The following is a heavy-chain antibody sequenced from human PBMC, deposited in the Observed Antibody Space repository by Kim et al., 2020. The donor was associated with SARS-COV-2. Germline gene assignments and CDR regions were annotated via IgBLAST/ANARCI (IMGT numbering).Heavy chain of an antibody. CDR3: ARRPRGYSYTWEDY. J-gene: IGHJ4*02. Sequence: SETLSLTCTVSGGSISSSSYYWGWIRQPPGKGLDWIGSIYYSGSTYYNPSLKSRVTISVDTSKNQFSLKLSSVTAADTAVYYCARRPRGYSYTWEDYWGQGTLVTVSS. CDR1: GGSISSSSYY. D-gene: IGHD5-18*01. CDR2: IYYSGST. V-gene: IGHV4-39*01.